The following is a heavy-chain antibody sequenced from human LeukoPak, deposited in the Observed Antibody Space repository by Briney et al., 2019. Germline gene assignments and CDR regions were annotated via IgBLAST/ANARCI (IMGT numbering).Heavy chain of an antibody. D-gene: IGHD3-10*01. CDR3: ARLPRGLIRSY. Sequence: TSETLSLTCTVSGYSISSSSYYWGWLRQPPGKGLEWIATIYYGGKIDSFSGSTFYKSSLKSRVNISIDTSKNQFSLRLSSVTAADTAVYYCARLPRGLIRSYWGQGTLVTVSS. CDR1: GYSISSSSYY. CDR2: IYYGGKIDSFSGST. J-gene: IGHJ4*02. V-gene: IGHV4-39*01.